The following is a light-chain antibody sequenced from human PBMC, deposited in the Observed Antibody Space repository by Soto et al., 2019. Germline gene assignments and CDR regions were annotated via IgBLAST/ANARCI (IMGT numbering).Light chain of an antibody. V-gene: IGLV2-8*01. Sequence: QSVLTRPPSASGSPGQSVTISCTGTGSDVGGYNFVSWYQHHPGKAPKLMIYEVTRRPSGVPDRFSGSKSANTASLTVSGLLAEDEADYYCASYAGGNQVFGTGTKVTV. CDR1: GSDVGGYNF. J-gene: IGLJ1*01. CDR3: ASYAGGNQV. CDR2: EVT.